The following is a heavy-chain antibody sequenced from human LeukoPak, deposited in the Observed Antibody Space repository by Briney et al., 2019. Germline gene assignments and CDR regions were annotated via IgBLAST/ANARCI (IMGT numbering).Heavy chain of an antibody. V-gene: IGHV3-23*01. CDR1: GITLSNYG. CDR3: AKRGVVIRVILVGFHKEAYYFDS. J-gene: IGHJ4*02. CDR2: ISGSGGGT. Sequence: PGGSLRLSCAVSGITLSNYGMSWVRQAPGKGREGVAGISGSGGGTNYADSVKGRFTISRDNPKNTLYLQMNSLGAEDTAVYFCAKRGVVIRVILVGFHKEAYYFDSWGQGALVTVSS. D-gene: IGHD3-22*01.